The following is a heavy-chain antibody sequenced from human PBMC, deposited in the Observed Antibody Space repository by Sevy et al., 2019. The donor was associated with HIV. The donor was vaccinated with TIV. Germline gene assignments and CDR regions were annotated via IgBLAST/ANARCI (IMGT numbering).Heavy chain of an antibody. CDR3: TTATWSQEDYSNH. Sequence: GGSLRLSCAASGFTFSNAWMSWVRQAPGKGLEWVGRIKSKIYAGTIDYATPVKGRFSISRDDSKNTLYLQMNSLKSEDTAVYYCTTATWSQEDYSNHWGQGTLVTVSS. V-gene: IGHV3-15*01. CDR1: GFTFSNAW. J-gene: IGHJ4*02. CDR2: IKSKIYAGTI. D-gene: IGHD2-15*01.